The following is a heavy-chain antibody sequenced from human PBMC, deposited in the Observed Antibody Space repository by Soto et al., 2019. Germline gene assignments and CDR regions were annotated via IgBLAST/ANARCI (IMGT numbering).Heavy chain of an antibody. D-gene: IGHD3-16*01. CDR3: AKTSRSDIGAQDY. J-gene: IGHJ4*02. CDR1: GFSFSSYA. Sequence: EVQLLESGGGLVQPGGSLRLSCAASGFSFSSYAMSWVRQAPGKGLEWVSAIRGSGTSTYYADSVKGRFTISRDNSKNTLSLQMNSLRAEDTAVYYCAKTSRSDIGAQDYWGQGTLVTFSS. CDR2: IRGSGTST. V-gene: IGHV3-23*01.